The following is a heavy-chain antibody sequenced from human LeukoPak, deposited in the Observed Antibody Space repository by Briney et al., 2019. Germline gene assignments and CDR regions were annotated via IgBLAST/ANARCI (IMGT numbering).Heavy chain of an antibody. Sequence: SGPTLVNPTQTLTLTCTFSGFSLSTSGMCVSWIRQPPGKALEWPARIDWDDDKYYSTSLKTRLTISKDTSKNQVVLTMTNMDPVDTATYYCARTKGWERDWYFDLWGRGTLVTVSS. CDR3: ARTKGWERDWYFDL. J-gene: IGHJ2*01. V-gene: IGHV2-70*11. CDR1: GFSLSTSGMC. D-gene: IGHD1-26*01. CDR2: IDWDDDK.